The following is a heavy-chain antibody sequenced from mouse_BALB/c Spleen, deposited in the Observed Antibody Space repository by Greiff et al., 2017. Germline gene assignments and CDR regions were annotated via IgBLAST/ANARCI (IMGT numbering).Heavy chain of an antibody. D-gene: IGHD1-1*01. J-gene: IGHJ4*01. CDR3: ASPYYYGSSYYYAMDY. Sequence: EVMLVESGGDLVKPGGSLKLSCAASGFTFSSYGMSWVRQTPDKRLEWVATISSGGSYTYYPDSVKGRFTISRDNAKNTLYLQMSSLKSEDTAMYYCASPYYYGSSYYYAMDYWGQGTSVTVSS. V-gene: IGHV5-6*01. CDR2: ISSGGSYT. CDR1: GFTFSSYG.